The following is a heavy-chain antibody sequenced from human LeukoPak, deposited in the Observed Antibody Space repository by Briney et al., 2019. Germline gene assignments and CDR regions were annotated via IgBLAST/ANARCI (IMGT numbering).Heavy chain of an antibody. Sequence: GASVKVSCTASGYTFTGYYMHWVRQAPGQGLEWMGWINPNSGGTNYAQKFQGRVTMTRDTSISTAYMELSRLRSDDTAVYYCARESSGSYYYGMDVWGQGTTVTVSS. D-gene: IGHD1-26*01. J-gene: IGHJ6*02. CDR2: INPNSGGT. CDR3: ARESSGSYYYGMDV. V-gene: IGHV1-2*02. CDR1: GYTFTGYY.